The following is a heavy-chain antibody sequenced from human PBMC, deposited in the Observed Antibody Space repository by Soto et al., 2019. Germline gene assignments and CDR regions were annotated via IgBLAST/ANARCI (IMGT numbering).Heavy chain of an antibody. J-gene: IGHJ4*02. Sequence: ASVKVSCKASGYTFTGYYMHWVRQAPGQGLEWMGWINPNSGGTNYAQKFQGRVTITRDTSASTAYMELSSLRSEDTAVYYCARNSGGFDYWGQGTLVTVSS. CDR3: ARNSGGFDY. CDR1: GYTFTGYY. D-gene: IGHD3-16*01. CDR2: INPNSGGT. V-gene: IGHV1-2*02.